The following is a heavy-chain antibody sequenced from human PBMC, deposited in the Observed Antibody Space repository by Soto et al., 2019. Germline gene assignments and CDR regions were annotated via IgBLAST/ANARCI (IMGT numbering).Heavy chain of an antibody. CDR2: IIPIFGDA. CDR1: GGLFSSNA. Sequence: QVQLFQSGAEVKKPGSSVKVSCRTSGGLFSSNAITWVRQAPGQGLERVGGIIPIFGDADYAQRFLGRVTITAAKSMNTTYMELRSLTSEDTAMYYCARASVGPLAPDIISGPFEVWGQGTMVTVSS. V-gene: IGHV1-69*06. D-gene: IGHD3-10*01. CDR3: ARASVGPLAPDIISGPFEV. J-gene: IGHJ3*01.